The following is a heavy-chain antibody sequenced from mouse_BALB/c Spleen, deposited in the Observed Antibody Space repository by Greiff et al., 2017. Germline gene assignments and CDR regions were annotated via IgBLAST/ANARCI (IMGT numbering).Heavy chain of an antibody. V-gene: IGHV1-9*01. D-gene: IGHD1-2*01. CDR1: GYTFSSYW. Sequence: QVQLQQSGAELMKPGASVKISCKATGYTFSSYWIEWVKQRPGHGLEWIGEILPGSGSTNYNEKFKGKATFTADTSSNTAYMQLSSLTSEDSAVYYCAREAHYYGYSAMDYWGQGTSVTVSS. CDR3: AREAHYYGYSAMDY. J-gene: IGHJ4*01. CDR2: ILPGSGST.